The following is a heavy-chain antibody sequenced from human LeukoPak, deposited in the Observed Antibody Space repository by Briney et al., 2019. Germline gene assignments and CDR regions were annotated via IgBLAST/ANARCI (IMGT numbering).Heavy chain of an antibody. D-gene: IGHD6-19*01. CDR1: GCTFSSCA. J-gene: IGHJ4*02. V-gene: IGHV1-69*13. CDR3: ARDRDDSSGKFDY. Sequence: ASVKVSCKASGCTFSSCAISWVRQAPGQGLEWMGGIIPIFGTANYAQKFQGRVTITADECTSTAYMELSSLRSEDTAVYYCARDRDDSSGKFDYWGQGTLVTVSS. CDR2: IIPIFGTA.